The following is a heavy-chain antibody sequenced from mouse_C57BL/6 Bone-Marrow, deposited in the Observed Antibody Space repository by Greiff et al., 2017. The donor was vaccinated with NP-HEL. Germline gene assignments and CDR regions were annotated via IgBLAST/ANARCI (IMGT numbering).Heavy chain of an antibody. CDR3: ARDHYYGSSPYYFDY. J-gene: IGHJ2*01. V-gene: IGHV1-81*01. D-gene: IGHD1-1*01. CDR2: IYPRRGNT. CDR1: GYTFTSYG. Sequence: QVQLQQSGAELARPGASVKLSCKASGYTFTSYGISWVKQRTGQGLEWIGEIYPRRGNTYYNEKFKGKATLTADKSSSTAYMELRSLTSEDSAVYFCARDHYYGSSPYYFDYWGQGTTLTVSS.